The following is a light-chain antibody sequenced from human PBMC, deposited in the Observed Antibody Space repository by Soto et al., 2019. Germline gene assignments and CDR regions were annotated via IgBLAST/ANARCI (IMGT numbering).Light chain of an antibody. CDR3: CSYAGSSTLGV. CDR1: TSDVGSYTL. V-gene: IGLV2-23*01. Sequence: QSALTQPASVSGSPGQSITISCPGTTSDVGSYTLVSWYQQHPGKPPKLMFYEGSKRPSGVSNRCSGSKSGNTASLTISGLQAEDEADYYCCSYAGSSTLGVFGGGTKLTVL. J-gene: IGLJ2*01. CDR2: EGS.